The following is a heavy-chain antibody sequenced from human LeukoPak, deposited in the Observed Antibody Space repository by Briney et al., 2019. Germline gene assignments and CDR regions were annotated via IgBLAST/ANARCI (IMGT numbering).Heavy chain of an antibody. J-gene: IGHJ4*02. CDR1: GFSISRYW. CDR2: LNGDGRT. CDR3: VRENNGIDY. D-gene: IGHD1-14*01. V-gene: IGHV3-74*03. Sequence: QPAGTLRFSCAGSGFSISRYWMGWVRQAPGKGPMWVSHLNGDGRTTYADSVKGRFTISRDNAKNTLYLQMDSLRAEDTAVYYCVRENNGIDYWGQGTLVTVSS.